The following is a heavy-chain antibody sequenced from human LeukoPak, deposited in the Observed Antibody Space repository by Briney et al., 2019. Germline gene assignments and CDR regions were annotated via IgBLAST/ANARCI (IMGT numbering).Heavy chain of an antibody. V-gene: IGHV3-23*01. CDR3: AKGTMGRGFGY. D-gene: IGHD3-10*01. CDR1: GFTFSNYG. CDR2: ITGSGGNT. J-gene: IGHJ4*02. Sequence: PSGGSLRLSCAASGFTFSNYGMNWVRQAPGKGLEWVSGITGSGGNTYYADSVKGRFTISRDNSKNTLYLQMNSLRAEDTAVYYCAKGTMGRGFGYWGQGTLVTVSS.